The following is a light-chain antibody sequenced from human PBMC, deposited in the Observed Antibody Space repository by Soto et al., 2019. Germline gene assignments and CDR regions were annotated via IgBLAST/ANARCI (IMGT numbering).Light chain of an antibody. Sequence: QSALTQPASVSGSPGQSITISCTGTSSDVGGYNYVSWYQQHPGKAPKLMIYEVSNRPSGVSNRFSGSKSGNTASLTISGLQAEDEADYYCKSYTSISTLVFGGGTKLTVL. J-gene: IGLJ2*01. V-gene: IGLV2-14*01. CDR3: KSYTSISTLV. CDR2: EVS. CDR1: SSDVGGYNY.